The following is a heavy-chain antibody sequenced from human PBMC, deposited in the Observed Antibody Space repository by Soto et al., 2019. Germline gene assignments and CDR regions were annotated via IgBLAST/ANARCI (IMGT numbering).Heavy chain of an antibody. V-gene: IGHV3-53*01. Sequence: GGSLRLSCAASGFTVSSNYMSWVRQAPGKGLEWVSVIYSGGSTYYADSVKGRFTISRDNSKNTLYLQMNSLRAEDTAVYYCARYDILTGCMDVWGQGPTVTVSS. D-gene: IGHD3-9*01. CDR3: ARYDILTGCMDV. CDR1: GFTVSSNY. CDR2: IYSGGST. J-gene: IGHJ6*02.